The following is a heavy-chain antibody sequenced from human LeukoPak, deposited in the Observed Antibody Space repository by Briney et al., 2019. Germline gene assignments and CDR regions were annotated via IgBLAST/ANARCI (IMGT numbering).Heavy chain of an antibody. CDR1: GEFTFTNFW. V-gene: IGHV3-7*01. CDR2: IKQDGSEK. D-gene: IGHD4-23*01. Sequence: PGGSLRLSCAASGEFTFTNFWMTWVRQAPGKGLEWVANIKQDGSEKYYVDSVKGRFTISRDNAKNSLYLHMNSLRAEDTAVYYRARDYGGSSPFDYWGQGTLVTVSS. J-gene: IGHJ4*02. CDR3: ARDYGGSSPFDY.